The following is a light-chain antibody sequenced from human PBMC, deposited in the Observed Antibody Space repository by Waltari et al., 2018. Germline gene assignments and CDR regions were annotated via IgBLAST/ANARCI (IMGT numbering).Light chain of an antibody. CDR2: EVS. CDR1: SSDVGGYNS. CDR3: SSYTSSARV. Sequence: QSALTQPASVSGSPGQSLTISCTGTSSDVGGYNSVSWYQQHPGKAPKLMIYEVSNRPSGVSNRFSGSKSGNTASLTISGLQAEDEADYYCSSYTSSARVFGGGTKLTVL. J-gene: IGLJ3*02. V-gene: IGLV2-14*01.